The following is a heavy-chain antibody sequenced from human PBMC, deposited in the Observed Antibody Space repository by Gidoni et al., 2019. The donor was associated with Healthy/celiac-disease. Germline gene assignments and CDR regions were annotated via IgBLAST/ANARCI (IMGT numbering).Heavy chain of an antibody. Sequence: EVQLLESGGGLVQPGGSLRLSCAAYGFTFSSYAMSWVRQAPGKGLEWVSAISGSGGSTYYADSVKGRFTISRDNSKNTLYLQMNSLRAEDTAVYYCASVENYDYVWGNPDYWGQGTLVTVSS. V-gene: IGHV3-23*01. CDR1: GFTFSSYA. D-gene: IGHD3-16*01. J-gene: IGHJ4*02. CDR3: ASVENYDYVWGNPDY. CDR2: ISGSGGST.